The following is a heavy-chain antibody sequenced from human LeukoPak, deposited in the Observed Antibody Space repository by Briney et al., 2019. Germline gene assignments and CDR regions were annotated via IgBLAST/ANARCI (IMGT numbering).Heavy chain of an antibody. D-gene: IGHD1-26*01. V-gene: IGHV3-48*01. CDR3: ARDRIKRGSYYFDY. CDR2: ISGRSSTI. CDR1: AFTFSDYS. Sequence: GGSLRLSCAASAFTFSDYSMNWVRQAPGKGLEWISYISGRSSTIYYADSVKGRFTISRDNAKNSMYLQMNSLRAEGTAVYYCARDRIKRGSYYFDYWGQGTLVTVSS. J-gene: IGHJ4*02.